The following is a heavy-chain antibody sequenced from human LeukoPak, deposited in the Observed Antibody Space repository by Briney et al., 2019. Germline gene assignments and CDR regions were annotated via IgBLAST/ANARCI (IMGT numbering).Heavy chain of an antibody. Sequence: GGSLRLSCAASGFTFSSYAMHWVRQAPGKGLEWVAVISYDGSNKYYADSVKGRFTISRDNSKNTLYLQMNSLRAEDTAVYYCARDYYGGNSFAGYWGQRTLVTVSS. CDR3: ARDYYGGNSFAGY. D-gene: IGHD4-23*01. J-gene: IGHJ4*02. V-gene: IGHV3-30*01. CDR1: GFTFSSYA. CDR2: ISYDGSNK.